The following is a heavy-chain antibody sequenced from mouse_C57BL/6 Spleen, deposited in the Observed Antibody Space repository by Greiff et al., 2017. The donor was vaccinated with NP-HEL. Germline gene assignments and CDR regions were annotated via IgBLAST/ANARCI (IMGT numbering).Heavy chain of an antibody. J-gene: IGHJ2*01. CDR1: GYTFTSYW. CDR2: IYPSDSET. D-gene: IGHD1-1*01. V-gene: IGHV1-61*01. Sequence: QVQLKQPGAELVRPGSSVKLSCKASGYTFTSYWMDWVKQRPGQGLEWIGNIYPSDSETHYNQKFKDKATLTVDKSSSTAYMQLSSLTSEDSAVYYCARERVNYYGSSYFDYWGQGTTLTVSS. CDR3: ARERVNYYGSSYFDY.